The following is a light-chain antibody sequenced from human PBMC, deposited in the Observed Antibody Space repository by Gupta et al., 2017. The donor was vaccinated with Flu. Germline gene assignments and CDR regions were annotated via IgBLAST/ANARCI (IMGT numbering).Light chain of an antibody. CDR2: EAS. Sequence: GALSLSPGDRATLSCRATQSVGNTYLAWFQQKPGQAPRLLIYEASSRATGIPDRFSGSGSGSDFTLTIDRLEPEDSAVYYCQQGYNTPRTFGQGTKVEIK. CDR3: QQGYNTPRT. CDR1: QSVGNTY. J-gene: IGKJ1*01. V-gene: IGKV3-20*01.